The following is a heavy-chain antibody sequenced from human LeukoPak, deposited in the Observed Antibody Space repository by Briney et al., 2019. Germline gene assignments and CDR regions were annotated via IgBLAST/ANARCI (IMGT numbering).Heavy chain of an antibody. CDR1: GYTFTSYD. Sequence: ASVKVSCKASGYTFTSYDINWVRQATGQGLEWMGWMNPNSGNTGYAQKFQGRVTMTRNTSISTAYMELSSLRSEDTAVYNCARGIGDYDSSGYYLVRFDYWGQGTLVTVSS. CDR3: ARGIGDYDSSGYYLVRFDY. D-gene: IGHD3-22*01. V-gene: IGHV1-8*01. J-gene: IGHJ4*02. CDR2: MNPNSGNT.